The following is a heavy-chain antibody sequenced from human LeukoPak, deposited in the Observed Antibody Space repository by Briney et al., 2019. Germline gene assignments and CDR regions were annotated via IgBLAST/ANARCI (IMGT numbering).Heavy chain of an antibody. CDR3: ARDPVPAAIQGPDY. V-gene: IGHV1-46*01. CDR2: INPSGGST. Sequence: GASVKVSCKASGYIFTAYYMHWVRQAPGQGLEWMGIINPSGGSTSYAQKFQGRVTMTRDTSTSTVYMELSSLRSDDTAVYYCARDPVPAAIQGPDYWGQGTLVTVSS. D-gene: IGHD2-2*02. CDR1: GYIFTAYY. J-gene: IGHJ4*02.